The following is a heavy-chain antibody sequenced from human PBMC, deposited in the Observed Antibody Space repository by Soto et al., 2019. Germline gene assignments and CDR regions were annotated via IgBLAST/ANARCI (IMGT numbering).Heavy chain of an antibody. CDR3: SRNDASSGYYYSLSF. V-gene: IGHV3-21*01. CDR2: ISSSSSYI. D-gene: IGHD3-22*01. CDR1: GFTFSSYS. Sequence: GGSLRLSCAASGFTFSSYSMNWVRQAPGKGLEWVSSISSSSSYIYYADSVKGRFTISRDNAKNSLYLQMNILRAEDTAVYYCSRNDASSGYYYSLSFWGQGTLVTVS. J-gene: IGHJ4*02.